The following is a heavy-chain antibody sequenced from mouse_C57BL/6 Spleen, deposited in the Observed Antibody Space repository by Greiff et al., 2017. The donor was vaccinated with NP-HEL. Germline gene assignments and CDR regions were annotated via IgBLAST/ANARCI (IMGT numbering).Heavy chain of an antibody. Sequence: VQLQQPGAELVKPGASVKMSCKASGYTFTSYWITWVKQRPGQGLEWIGDIYPGSGSINYNEKFKSKATLTVDPSSSTAYLQLSRLTSEDSAVFYCARRITTVVAPMDYWGQGTSVTVSS. CDR1: GYTFTSYW. D-gene: IGHD1-1*01. CDR3: ARRITTVVAPMDY. V-gene: IGHV1-55*01. CDR2: IYPGSGSI. J-gene: IGHJ4*01.